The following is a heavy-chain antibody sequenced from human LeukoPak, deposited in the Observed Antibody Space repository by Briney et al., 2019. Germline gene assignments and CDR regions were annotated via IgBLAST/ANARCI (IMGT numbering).Heavy chain of an antibody. V-gene: IGHV4-34*01. CDR2: IHYRGAT. J-gene: IGHJ4*02. CDR1: GGSFSGYY. CDR3: ARGELGHYDIRIKPYHFDS. Sequence: SETLSLTCAVYGGSFSGYYWSWIRQPPGKGLEWIGEIHYRGATNYDPSLKSRVTLSGDPSKNHISLKLNSVTAADTAVYYCARGELGHYDIRIKPYHFDSWGQGSLVTVSS. D-gene: IGHD3-22*01.